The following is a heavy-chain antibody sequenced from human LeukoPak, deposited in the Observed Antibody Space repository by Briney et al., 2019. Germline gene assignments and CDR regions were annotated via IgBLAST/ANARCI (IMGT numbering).Heavy chain of an antibody. V-gene: IGHV3-30*18. CDR2: ISYDGSNK. CDR1: GFTFSSYG. CDR3: AKDSSYYYDSSGYSPLDY. Sequence: GGSLRLSCAASGFTFSSYGMHWVRQAPGKGLEWVAVISYDGSNKYYADSVKGRFTISRDNSKNTLYLQMNSLRAEDTAVYYCAKDSSYYYDSSGYSPLDYWGQGTLVTVYS. D-gene: IGHD3-22*01. J-gene: IGHJ4*02.